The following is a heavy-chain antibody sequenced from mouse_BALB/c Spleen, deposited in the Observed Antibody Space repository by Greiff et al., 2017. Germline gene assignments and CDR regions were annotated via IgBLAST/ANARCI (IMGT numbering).Heavy chain of an antibody. CDR3: TGGNWFAY. CDR2: IRLKSDNYAT. J-gene: IGHJ3*01. Sequence: EVLLVESGGGLVQPGGSMKLSCVASGFTFSSYWMSWVRQSPEKGLEWVAEIRLKSDNYATHYAESVKGKFTISRDDSKSRLYLQMNSLRAEDTGIYYCTGGNWFAYWGQGTLVTVSA. CDR1: GFTFSSYW. D-gene: IGHD1-1*02. V-gene: IGHV6-6*02.